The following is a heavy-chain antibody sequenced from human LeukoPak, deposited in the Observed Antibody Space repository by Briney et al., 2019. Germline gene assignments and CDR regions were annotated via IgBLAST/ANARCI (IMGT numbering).Heavy chain of an antibody. CDR3: VRHAVSAGGLTTSWFDP. CDR1: GGSISGYY. D-gene: IGHD6-13*01. J-gene: IGHJ5*02. Sequence: PSETLSLTCTVSGGSISGYYWSWIRQPPGKGLEWIGYIYYSGSTNYNPSLKSRVTISVDTSKSQFSLKLSSVTAADTAVYYCVRHAVSAGGLTTSWFDPWGQGTLVTVSS. V-gene: IGHV4-59*08. CDR2: IYYSGST.